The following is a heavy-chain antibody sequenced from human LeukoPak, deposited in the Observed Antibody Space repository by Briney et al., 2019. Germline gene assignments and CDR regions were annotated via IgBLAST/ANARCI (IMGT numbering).Heavy chain of an antibody. Sequence: SETLSLTCTVSGGSISSYYWSWIRQPPGKGLEWIGYIYYSGSTNYNPSLKSRVTISVDTSKNQFSLNLSSVTAADTAVYYCARDRGLVRGAPDYYYYGMDVWGQGTTVTVSS. D-gene: IGHD3-10*01. J-gene: IGHJ6*02. CDR1: GGSISSYY. V-gene: IGHV4-59*12. CDR3: ARDRGLVRGAPDYYYYGMDV. CDR2: IYYSGST.